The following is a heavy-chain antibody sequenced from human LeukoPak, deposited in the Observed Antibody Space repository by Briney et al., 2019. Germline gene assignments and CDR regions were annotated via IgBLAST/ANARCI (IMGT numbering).Heavy chain of an antibody. CDR1: GFTFSGSA. Sequence: GGSLRLSCAASGFTFSGSAMHWVRQASGKGLEWVSSIFQGGGEIHYADSVRGRFTISRDNSKSTLFLQMNSLRAEDTAIYYCATYRQVLLPFESWGQGTLVTVSS. D-gene: IGHD5-18*01. V-gene: IGHV3-23*01. CDR2: IFQGGGEI. J-gene: IGHJ4*02. CDR3: ATYRQVLLPFES.